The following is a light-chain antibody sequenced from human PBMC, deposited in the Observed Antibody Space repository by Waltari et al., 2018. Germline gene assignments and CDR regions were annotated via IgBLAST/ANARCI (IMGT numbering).Light chain of an antibody. Sequence: DIQMTQSPSTLSASVGDTVTITCRASRSISRWLAWFQQKPGKAPKLLIYKASPLESGVPSRFSGSASGSEFNITISSLQPDDLATYYCQQYNSYSEYTFGQGTKLEMK. CDR1: RSISRW. V-gene: IGKV1-5*03. J-gene: IGKJ2*01. CDR3: QQYNSYSEYT. CDR2: KAS.